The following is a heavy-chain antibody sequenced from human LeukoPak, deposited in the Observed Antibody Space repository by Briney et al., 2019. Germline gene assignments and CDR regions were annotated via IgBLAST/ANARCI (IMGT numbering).Heavy chain of an antibody. D-gene: IGHD4-11*01. V-gene: IGHV4-59*01. J-gene: IGHJ6*03. CDR2: IYYTGST. CDR1: GGSISNYY. Sequence: PSETLSLTCTVSGGSISNYYWSWVRQPPGKGLEWIGYIYYTGSTNYSPSLKSRVTISVDMSKNQFSLKLTSVTAADTAVYYCARAKGNSNYPYCYMDVWGKGTTVTVSS. CDR3: ARAKGNSNYPYCYMDV.